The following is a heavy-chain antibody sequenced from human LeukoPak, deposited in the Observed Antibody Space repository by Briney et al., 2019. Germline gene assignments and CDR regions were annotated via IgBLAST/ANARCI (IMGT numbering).Heavy chain of an antibody. J-gene: IGHJ4*02. CDR3: ARAPNTVTHPRSDY. V-gene: IGHV7-4-1*02. CDR1: GYTFTSYA. D-gene: IGHD4-17*01. Sequence: ASVKVSCKASGYTFTSYAMNWVRQAPGQGLEWMGWIYTNTGNPTYAPGFTGRSVFSLTTSVRSAYLLISSLEAEDTAVYYCARAPNTVTHPRSDYWGQGTLVTVSS. CDR2: IYTNTGNP.